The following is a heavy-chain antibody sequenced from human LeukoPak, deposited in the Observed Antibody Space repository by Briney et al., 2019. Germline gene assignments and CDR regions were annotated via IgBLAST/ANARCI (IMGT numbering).Heavy chain of an antibody. V-gene: IGHV1-2*02. Sequence: RASVKVSCKASGYTFTGYYMHWVRQAPGQGLEWMGWINPNSGGTNYAQKFQGRVTMTRDTSISTAYMELSRLRSDDTAVYYCARGGWDSRASYYYMDVWGKGTTVTVSS. CDR1: GYTFTGYY. CDR3: ARGGWDSRASYYYMDV. D-gene: IGHD6-13*01. CDR2: INPNSGGT. J-gene: IGHJ6*03.